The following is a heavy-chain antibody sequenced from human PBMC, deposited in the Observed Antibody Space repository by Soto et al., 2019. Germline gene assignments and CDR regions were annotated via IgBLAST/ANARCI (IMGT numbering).Heavy chain of an antibody. D-gene: IGHD3-10*01. CDR1: GFTFSSYA. CDR3: AKISQYYYGSGSYFDY. Sequence: GGSLRLSCAASGFTFSSYAMSWVRQAPGKGLEWVSAISGSGGSTYYADSVKGRFTISRDNSKNTLYLQMNSLRAEDTALYYCAKISQYYYGSGSYFDYWGQGTLVTVSS. J-gene: IGHJ4*02. V-gene: IGHV3-23*01. CDR2: ISGSGGST.